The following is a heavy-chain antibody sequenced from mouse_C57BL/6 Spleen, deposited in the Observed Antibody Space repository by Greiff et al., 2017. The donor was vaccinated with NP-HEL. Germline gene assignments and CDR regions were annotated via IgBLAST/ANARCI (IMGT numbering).Heavy chain of an antibody. V-gene: IGHV1-76*01. CDR3: ARRSMVTTGAMDY. CDR2: IYPGSGNT. Sequence: VKLMESGAELVRPGASVKLSCKASGYTFTDYYINWVKQRPGQGLEWIARIYPGSGNTYYNEKFKGKATLTAEKSSSTAYMQLSSLTSEDSAVYFCARRSMVTTGAMDYWGQGTSVTVSS. D-gene: IGHD2-2*01. J-gene: IGHJ4*01. CDR1: GYTFTDYY.